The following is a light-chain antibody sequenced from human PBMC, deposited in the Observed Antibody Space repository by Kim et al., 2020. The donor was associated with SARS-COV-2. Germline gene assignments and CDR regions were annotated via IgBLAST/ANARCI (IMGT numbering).Light chain of an antibody. CDR2: IAS. CDR3: QQSYNAPWT. Sequence: SASVGDRVTITCRASETISPYLNWYQQKPGKAPILLLYIASILQSGVPSRFSGSGSVTEFTLTINNLQPEDFATYYCQQSYNAPWTFGQGTKLEI. J-gene: IGKJ1*01. V-gene: IGKV1-39*01. CDR1: ETISPY.